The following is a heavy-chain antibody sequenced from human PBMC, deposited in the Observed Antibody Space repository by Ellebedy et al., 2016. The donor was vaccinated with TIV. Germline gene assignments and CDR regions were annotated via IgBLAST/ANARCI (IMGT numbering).Heavy chain of an antibody. Sequence: PGGSLRLSCAASGFTFSSYAMSWVRQAPGKGLEWVSAISGSGDSPHYEDSVKGRFTISRDTSKNTLYLKMNSLRAEDTVVYYCAKDRFSSAWYGGYFDYWGQGTLVTVSS. D-gene: IGHD6-19*01. J-gene: IGHJ4*02. CDR3: AKDRFSSAWYGGYFDY. CDR2: ISGSGDSP. V-gene: IGHV3-23*01. CDR1: GFTFSSYA.